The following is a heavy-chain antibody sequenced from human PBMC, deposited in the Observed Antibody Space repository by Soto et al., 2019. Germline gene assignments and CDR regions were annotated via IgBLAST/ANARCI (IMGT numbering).Heavy chain of an antibody. D-gene: IGHD2-15*01. J-gene: IGHJ3*02. CDR1: GFTFSSYG. CDR2: IWCGGSNK. CDR3: ASELVVVVAAMDDFDI. V-gene: IGHV3-33*01. Sequence: PGGSLRLSCAASGFTFSSYGMHWVRQAPGKGLEWVSVIWCGGSNKYYADSVKGRFTISRDNAKNSLYLQMNSLRAEDTAVYYCASELVVVVAAMDDFDIWGQGTMVTV.